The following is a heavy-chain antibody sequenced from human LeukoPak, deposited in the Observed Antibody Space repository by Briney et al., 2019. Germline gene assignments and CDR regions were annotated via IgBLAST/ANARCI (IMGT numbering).Heavy chain of an antibody. CDR2: INPNSGGT. CDR1: GYTFTGYY. CDR3: ARGASVLRGVLVGGFDY. V-gene: IGHV1-2*02. D-gene: IGHD3-10*01. J-gene: IGHJ4*02. Sequence: GASVKVSCKASGYTFTGYYMHWVRQAPGQGLKWMGWINPNSGGTNYAQEFQGRVTTTRDTSISTAYMELSRLKSDDTAVYYCARGASVLRGVLVGGFDYWGQGTLVTVSS.